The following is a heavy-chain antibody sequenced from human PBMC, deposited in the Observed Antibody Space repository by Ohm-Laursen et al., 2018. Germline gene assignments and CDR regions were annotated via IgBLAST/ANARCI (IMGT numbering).Heavy chain of an antibody. Sequence: SLRLSCAASGFTFSSYGMHWVRQAPGKGLEWVAVISYDGSNKYYADSVKGRFTISRDNSKNTLYLQMNSLRAEDTAVYYCARTFRGYYYYGMDVWGQGTTVTVSS. CDR2: ISYDGSNK. D-gene: IGHD3-10*01. CDR3: ARTFRGYYYYGMDV. CDR1: GFTFSSYG. J-gene: IGHJ6*02. V-gene: IGHV3-30*03.